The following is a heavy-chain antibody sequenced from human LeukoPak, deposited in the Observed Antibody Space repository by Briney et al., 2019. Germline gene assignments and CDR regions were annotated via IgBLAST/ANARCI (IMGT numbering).Heavy chain of an antibody. CDR2: MNVKSGSA. Sequence: ASVKVSCKASVYPFTNYDLNWVRQAPSQRLEWMGCMNVKSGSADYAPTFERRVTMNRNTYISTVYMELSSARPEDTAVYYCARLPGYFGACWGQGTLVIVSS. CDR1: VYPFTNYD. CDR3: ARLPGYFGAC. J-gene: IGHJ4*02. D-gene: IGHD4/OR15-4a*01. V-gene: IGHV1-8*01.